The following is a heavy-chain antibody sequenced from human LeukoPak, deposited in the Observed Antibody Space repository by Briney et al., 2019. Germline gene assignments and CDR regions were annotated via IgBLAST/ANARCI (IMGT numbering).Heavy chain of an antibody. J-gene: IGHJ4*02. D-gene: IGHD5-18*01. CDR1: GFPFSSYG. V-gene: IGHV3-33*06. CDR2: IWYDGSNK. CDR3: AKVSFTSGYTYGYDY. Sequence: GGSLRLSCAASGFPFSSYGMHWVRQAPGKGLEWVAVIWYDGSNKYYADSVKGRFTISRDNPKNTLYLQMNSLRAEDTAVYYCAKVSFTSGYTYGYDYWGQGTLVTVSS.